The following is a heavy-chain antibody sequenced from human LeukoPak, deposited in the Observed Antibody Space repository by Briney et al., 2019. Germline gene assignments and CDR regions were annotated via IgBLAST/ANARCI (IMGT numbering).Heavy chain of an antibody. CDR1: GGSISSSSYY. CDR3: ARQGRLLLQYYFDY. D-gene: IGHD3-22*01. CDR2: IYYSGST. Sequence: PSETLSLTCTVSGGSISSSSYYWGWTRQPPGKGLEWIGSIYYSGSTYYNPSLKSRVTISVDTSKNQFSLKLSSVTAADTAVYYCARQGRLLLQYYFDYWGQGTLVTVSS. V-gene: IGHV4-39*01. J-gene: IGHJ4*02.